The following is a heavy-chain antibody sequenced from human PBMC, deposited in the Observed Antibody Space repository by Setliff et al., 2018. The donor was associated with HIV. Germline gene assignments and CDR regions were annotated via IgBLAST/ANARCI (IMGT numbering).Heavy chain of an antibody. D-gene: IGHD3-22*01. Sequence: ASVKVSCKASGYTFSGYYTHWVRQAPGQGLEWMGWINLNSGGTNYAQKFQGWVTMTRDTSIITAYMQLDRLGSDDTAVYYCARGPRGYDSSYYFDYWGQGTLVTVSS. J-gene: IGHJ4*02. CDR1: GYTFSGYY. CDR2: INLNSGGT. V-gene: IGHV1-2*04. CDR3: ARGPRGYDSSYYFDY.